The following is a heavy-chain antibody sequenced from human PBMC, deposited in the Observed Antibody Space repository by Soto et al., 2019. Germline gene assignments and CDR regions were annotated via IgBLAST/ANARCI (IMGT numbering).Heavy chain of an antibody. V-gene: IGHV4-31*03. Sequence: SETLSLTCTVSGGSISSGGYYWSWIRQHPGKGLEWIGYIYYSGSTYYNPSLKSRVTISVDTSKNQFSLKLSSVTAADTAVYYCARAEGWELLFDYWGQGTLVTVSS. CDR3: ARAEGWELLFDY. D-gene: IGHD1-26*01. CDR1: GGSISSGGYY. J-gene: IGHJ4*02. CDR2: IYYSGST.